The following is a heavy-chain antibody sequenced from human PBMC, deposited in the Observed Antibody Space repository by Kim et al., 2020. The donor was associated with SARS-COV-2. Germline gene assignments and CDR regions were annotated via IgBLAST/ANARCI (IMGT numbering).Heavy chain of an antibody. Sequence: ADSVKGRFTIPRDNSRKTVHLQMNSLRVDDTAVYYCARDAGSYYYYSMDVWGPGTTVTVSS. J-gene: IGHJ6*02. D-gene: IGHD2-15*01. V-gene: IGHV3-30*07. CDR3: ARDAGSYYYYSMDV.